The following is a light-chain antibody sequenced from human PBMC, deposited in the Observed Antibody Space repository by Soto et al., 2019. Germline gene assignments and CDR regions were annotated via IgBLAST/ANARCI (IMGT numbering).Light chain of an antibody. J-gene: IGLJ1*01. Sequence: QSALTQPASVSGSPGQSIAISCTGSSSDVGIYNYVSWYQQHPGKVPKLIIYEVTNLPSGVSNRFSGSKSGNTASLTISGLQAEDEADYYCSSYTTRSTRVFGTGTKLTVL. CDR3: SSYTTRSTRV. CDR1: SSDVGIYNY. V-gene: IGLV2-14*01. CDR2: EVT.